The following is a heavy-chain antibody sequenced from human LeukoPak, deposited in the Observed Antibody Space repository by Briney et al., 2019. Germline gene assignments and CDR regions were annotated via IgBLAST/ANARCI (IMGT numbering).Heavy chain of an antibody. CDR1: GFTFSSYA. CDR2: ISGSGGST. D-gene: IGHD2-2*01. V-gene: IGHV3-23*01. CDR3: VRGGCSSAGCGRGFDY. Sequence: GGSLRLSCAASGFTFSSYAMSWVRQAPGKGLEWVSAISGSGGSTYYADSVKGRFTISRDNAKNTLYLQINSLRVEDTAVYFCVRGGCSSAGCGRGFDYWGQGAQVTVSS. J-gene: IGHJ4*02.